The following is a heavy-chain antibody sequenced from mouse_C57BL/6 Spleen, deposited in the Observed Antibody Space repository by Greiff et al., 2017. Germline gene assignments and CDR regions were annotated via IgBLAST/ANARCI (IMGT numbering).Heavy chain of an antibody. J-gene: IGHJ4*01. CDR3: ARYYDYDDGYAMDY. CDR1: GYTFTSYW. V-gene: IGHV1-55*01. D-gene: IGHD2-4*01. Sequence: QVQLKQPGAELVKPGASVKMSCKASGYTFTSYWITWVKQRPGQGLEWIGDIYPGSGSTNYNEKFKSKATLTVDTSSSTAYMQLSSLTSEDSAVYYCARYYDYDDGYAMDYWGQGTSVTVSS. CDR2: IYPGSGST.